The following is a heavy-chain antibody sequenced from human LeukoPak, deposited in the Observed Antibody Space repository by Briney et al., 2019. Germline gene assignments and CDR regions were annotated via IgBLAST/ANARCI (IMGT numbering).Heavy chain of an antibody. D-gene: IGHD4-11*01. Sequence: SETLSLTCTVSGGSISSGSYYWSWIRQPAGKGLEWIGRVHTSGSTNYNPSLKSRLTISVDTSKNQFSLRLSSVTAADTAVYYCAKSYSNYPPYFDYWGQGTLVTVSS. CDR1: GGSISSGSYY. CDR3: AKSYSNYPPYFDY. J-gene: IGHJ4*02. V-gene: IGHV4-61*02. CDR2: VHTSGST.